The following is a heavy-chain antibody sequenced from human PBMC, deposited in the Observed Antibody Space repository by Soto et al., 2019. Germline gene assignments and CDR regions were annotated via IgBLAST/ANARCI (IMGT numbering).Heavy chain of an antibody. CDR1: GAALNSGNYY. V-gene: IGHV4-31*03. CDR2: IYVTGAV. Sequence: PSETLSLTCSVSGAALNSGNYYWSWIRQVPGKGLEWIGHIYVTGAVDYNPSLRDRITISQDTSERQFSLNLRFVTAADTAVYYCATLRIATNNYKWFDPWGQGTLVTVSS. CDR3: ATLRIATNNYKWFDP. J-gene: IGHJ5*02. D-gene: IGHD2-21*01.